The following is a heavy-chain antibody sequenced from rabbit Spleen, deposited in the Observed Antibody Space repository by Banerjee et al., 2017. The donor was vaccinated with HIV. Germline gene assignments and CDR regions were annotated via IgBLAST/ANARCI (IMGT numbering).Heavy chain of an antibody. CDR2: IYTGSNWI. CDR3: ARDAGSGDYIDGYFNL. J-gene: IGHJ4*01. V-gene: IGHV1S45*01. D-gene: IGHD8-1*01. Sequence: QEQLVESGGGLVQPEGSLTLTCKASGFDFSSAYWICWVRQAPGKGLEWIACIYTGSNWIVYASWAKGRFTISRTSSTTVTLQMTSLTVADTATYFCARDAGSGDYIDGYFNLWGQGTLVTVS. CDR1: GFDFSSAYW.